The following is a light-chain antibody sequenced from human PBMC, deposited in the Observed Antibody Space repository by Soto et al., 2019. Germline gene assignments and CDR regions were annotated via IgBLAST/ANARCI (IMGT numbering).Light chain of an antibody. V-gene: IGKV4-1*01. J-gene: IGKJ1*01. CDR2: KAS. CDR1: QSVLYSSNNKNY. CDR3: QHYNSYSEA. Sequence: DIVMTQSPDSLAVSLGGRATINCKSSQSVLYSSNNKNYLVWYQQKPGKAPKLLIYKASTLKSGVPSRFSGSGSGTEFTLTISSLQPDDFATYYCQHYNSYSEAFGQGTKVDIK.